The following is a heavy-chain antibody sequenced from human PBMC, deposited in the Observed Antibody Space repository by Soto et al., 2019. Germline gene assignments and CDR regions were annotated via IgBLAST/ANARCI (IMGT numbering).Heavy chain of an antibody. J-gene: IGHJ6*02. CDR1: GFTFSSSG. V-gene: IGHV3-30*18. D-gene: IGHD6-6*01. CDR2: ISYDGSKK. CDR3: AKDQGGSSVVLDYYYGMDV. Sequence: QVQLVESGGGVVQPGRSLRLSCAASGFTFSSSGMHWVRQAPGKGLEWVAGISYDGSKKYYADSVKGRFTISRDNSKNTLHLQMNSLRAEDTAVYYCAKDQGGSSVVLDYYYGMDVWGQGTTVTVSS.